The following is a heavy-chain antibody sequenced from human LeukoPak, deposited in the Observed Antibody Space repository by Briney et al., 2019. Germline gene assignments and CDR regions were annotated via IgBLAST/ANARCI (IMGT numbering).Heavy chain of an antibody. D-gene: IGHD3-22*01. V-gene: IGHV4-4*02. CDR1: GGSISNSNW. CDR2: IHHGGST. CDR3: ATYYDRSGYKWDY. Sequence: PSGTLSLTCAVSGGSISNSNWWSWVRQSPGKGLEWIGEIHHGGSTTYNPSLKSRVTISLDESKNQFSLKLNSVTAADTAMYYCATYYDRSGYKWDYWGQGTLVTVSS. J-gene: IGHJ4*02.